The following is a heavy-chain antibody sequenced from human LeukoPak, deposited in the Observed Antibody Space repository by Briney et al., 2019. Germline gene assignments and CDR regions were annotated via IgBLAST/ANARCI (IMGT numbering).Heavy chain of an antibody. CDR2: IYYNGKT. D-gene: IGHD2-2*03. CDR3: ARASEGIGFFDY. CDR1: GGSFSNDY. J-gene: IGHJ4*02. Sequence: SETLSLTCTVSGGSFSNDYWSWIWQPPGKGLEWIGYIYYNGKTNYNPSLRSRLTISLDTYKTQFSLDLNSMTAADTAIYYCARASEGIGFFDYWGQGILVTVSS. V-gene: IGHV4-59*01.